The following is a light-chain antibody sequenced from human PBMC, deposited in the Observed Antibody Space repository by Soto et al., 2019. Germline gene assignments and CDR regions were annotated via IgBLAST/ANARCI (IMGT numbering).Light chain of an antibody. CDR1: NLASYS. CDR2: YDS. Sequence: SYELTQPPSVSVAPGETARITCGGNNLASYSVHWYQQKPGQAPVLVIYYDSDRPSGIPERFSGSNSGNTATLSITRVEAGDGADYYCQVWHDNSVQPRVVFGGGTKLTVL. CDR3: QVWHDNSVQPRVV. V-gene: IGLV3-21*04. J-gene: IGLJ2*01.